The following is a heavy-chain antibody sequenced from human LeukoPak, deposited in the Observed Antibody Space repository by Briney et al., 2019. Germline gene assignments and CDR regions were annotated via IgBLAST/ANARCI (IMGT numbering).Heavy chain of an antibody. Sequence: GRSLRLSCAASGFTFSSYGMHWVRQAPGKGLEWVAVIWYDGSNKYYADSVKGRFTISRDNSKNTLYLQMNSLRAEDTAVYYCATIEGPGYYGSGSYYNGLPPWGQGTLVTVSS. CDR1: GFTFSSYG. D-gene: IGHD3-10*01. V-gene: IGHV3-33*01. CDR2: IWYDGSNK. J-gene: IGHJ5*02. CDR3: ATIEGPGYYGSGSYYNGLPP.